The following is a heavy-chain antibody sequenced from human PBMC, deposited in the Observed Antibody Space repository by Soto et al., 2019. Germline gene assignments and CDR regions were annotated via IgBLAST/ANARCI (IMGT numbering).Heavy chain of an antibody. D-gene: IGHD5-12*01. CDR3: AKILWWLPDY. CDR1: GFTFSSYA. Sequence: EVQLLESGGGLVQPGGSLRLSCAASGFTFSSYAMSWVRQAPGQGLEWVSAISGSGGSTYYADSVKGRFTISRDNSKTTLYLQMTSLRAEDTAVYYCAKILWWLPDYWGQGTLVTVSS. CDR2: ISGSGGST. V-gene: IGHV3-23*01. J-gene: IGHJ4*02.